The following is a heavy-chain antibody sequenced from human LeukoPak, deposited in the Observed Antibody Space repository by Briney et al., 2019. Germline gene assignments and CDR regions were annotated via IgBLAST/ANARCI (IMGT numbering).Heavy chain of an antibody. CDR2: IYYSGST. V-gene: IGHV4-31*03. CDR1: GGSISSGGYY. J-gene: IGHJ4*02. CDR3: ARDYYDSSGYHLLGY. Sequence: PSQTLSPTCTVSGGSISSGGYYWSWIRQHPGKGLEWIGYIYYSGSTYYNPSLKSRVTISVDTSKNQFSLKLSSVTAADTAVYYCARDYYDSSGYHLLGYWGQGTLVTVSS. D-gene: IGHD3-22*01.